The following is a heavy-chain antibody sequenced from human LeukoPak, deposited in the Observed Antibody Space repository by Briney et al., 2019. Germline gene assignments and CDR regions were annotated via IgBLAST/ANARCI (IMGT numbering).Heavy chain of an antibody. CDR2: ISWNSGSI. V-gene: IGHV3-9*03. J-gene: IGHJ4*02. CDR3: AKVSITRYDFWSGAYFDY. CDR1: GFTFDDYA. Sequence: GRPLRLSCAASGFTFDDYAMHWVRQAPGKGREWVSGISWNSGSIGYADSVKGRFTISRDNAKNSLYLQMNSLRAEDMALYYCAKVSITRYDFWSGAYFDYWGQGTLVTVSS. D-gene: IGHD3-3*01.